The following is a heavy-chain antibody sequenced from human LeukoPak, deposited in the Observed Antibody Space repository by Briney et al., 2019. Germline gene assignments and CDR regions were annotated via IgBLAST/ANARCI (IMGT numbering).Heavy chain of an antibody. CDR2: INHSGST. D-gene: IGHD4-23*01. J-gene: IGHJ4*02. V-gene: IGHV4-34*01. CDR1: GGSFSGYY. Sequence: SETLSLTCAVYGGSFSGYYWSWIRQPPGKGLEWIGEINHSGSTNYNPSLKSRVTISVDTSKNHFSLKLSSVTAADTAIYYCARSFYGGNSDYWGQGTLLTVSS. CDR3: ARSFYGGNSDY.